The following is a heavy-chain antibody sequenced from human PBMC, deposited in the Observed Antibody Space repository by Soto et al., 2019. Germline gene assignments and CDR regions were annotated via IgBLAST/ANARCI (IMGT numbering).Heavy chain of an antibody. V-gene: IGHV3-48*02. Sequence: GGSLRLSCAASGFTFSSYSMNWVRQAPGKGLEWVSYISSSSSTIYYADSVKGRFTISRDNAKNSLYLQMNSLRDEDTAVYYCARDYYDFWSGYYPNYYYYGMDVWGQGTTVTVSS. CDR2: ISSSSSTI. D-gene: IGHD3-3*01. CDR3: ARDYYDFWSGYYPNYYYYGMDV. J-gene: IGHJ6*02. CDR1: GFTFSSYS.